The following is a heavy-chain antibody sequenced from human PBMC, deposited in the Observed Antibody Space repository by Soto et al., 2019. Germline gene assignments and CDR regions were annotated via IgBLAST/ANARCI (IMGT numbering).Heavy chain of an antibody. CDR2: INSDGGST. CDR1: GFTFSSYW. D-gene: IGHD2-2*01. CDR3: AKRDCSRSSCQYYFDY. V-gene: IGHV3-74*01. J-gene: IGHJ4*02. Sequence: GGSLRLSCAASGFTFSSYWMHWVRQAPGKGLVWVSRINSDGGSTTYADSVKGRFTISRDNAKNTLYLQMNSLRVEDTAVYYSAKRDCSRSSCQYYFDYWGQGTLVTVSS.